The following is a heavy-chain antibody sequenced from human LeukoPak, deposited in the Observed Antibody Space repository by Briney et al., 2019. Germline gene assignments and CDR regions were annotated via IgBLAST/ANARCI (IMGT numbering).Heavy chain of an antibody. CDR3: ARVHIVVVVAATSPPDY. Sequence: GASVKVSCKASGYTFTSYGISWVRQAPGQGLEWMGWISAYNGNTNYAQKLQGRVTMTTDTSTSTAYMELRSLRSDDTAVYYCARVHIVVVVAATSPPDYWGRGTLVTVSS. D-gene: IGHD2-15*01. J-gene: IGHJ4*02. V-gene: IGHV1-18*01. CDR1: GYTFTSYG. CDR2: ISAYNGNT.